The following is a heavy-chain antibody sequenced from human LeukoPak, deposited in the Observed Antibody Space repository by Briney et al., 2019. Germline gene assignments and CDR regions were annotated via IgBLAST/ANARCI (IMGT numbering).Heavy chain of an antibody. D-gene: IGHD3-22*01. V-gene: IGHV1-18*01. CDR3: ARVATMIVVAYNWFDP. CDR1: GYTFTSYG. J-gene: IGHJ5*02. Sequence: AASVKVSCKASGYTFTSYGISWVRQAPGQGLEWMGWISAYNGNTNYAQKLQGRVTMTTDTSTSTAYMELRSLRSDDTAVYYCARVATMIVVAYNWFDPWGQGTLVTVSS. CDR2: ISAYNGNT.